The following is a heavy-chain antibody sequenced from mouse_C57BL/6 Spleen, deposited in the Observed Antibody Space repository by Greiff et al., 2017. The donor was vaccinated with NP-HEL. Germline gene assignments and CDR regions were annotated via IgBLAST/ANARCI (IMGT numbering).Heavy chain of an antibody. V-gene: IGHV1-82*01. CDR2: IYPSDSDT. J-gene: IGHJ4*01. CDR1: GYAFSSSW. D-gene: IGHD1-1*01. Sequence: QVQLQQSGPELVKPGASVKISCKASGYAFSSSWMNWVKQRPGKGLEWIGRIYPSDSDTNYNQKFKGKATLTVDKSSSTAYMQLSSLTSEDSAVYYCAITTTVVARYAMDYWGQGTSVTVSS. CDR3: AITTTVVARYAMDY.